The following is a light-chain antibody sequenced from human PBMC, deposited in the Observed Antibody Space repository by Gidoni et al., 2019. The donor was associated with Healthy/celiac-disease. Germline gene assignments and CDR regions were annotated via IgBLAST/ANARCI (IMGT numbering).Light chain of an antibody. Sequence: SYVLTQPPSVSVAPGKTARITCGGNNSGGKSVHWYQQKPGQAPVLVIYYDSDRPSGIPERFSGSNSGNTATLTISRVEAGDEADYYCQVWDSRSDHRGVFGGGTKLTVL. V-gene: IGLV3-21*04. CDR1: NSGGKS. J-gene: IGLJ3*02. CDR2: YDS. CDR3: QVWDSRSDHRGV.